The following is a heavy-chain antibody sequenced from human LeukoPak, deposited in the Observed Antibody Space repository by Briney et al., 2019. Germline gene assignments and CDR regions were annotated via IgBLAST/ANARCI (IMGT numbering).Heavy chain of an antibody. CDR2: IYYGGNT. CDR3: ARDSSSYEILTGPPYGMDV. J-gene: IGHJ6*02. CDR1: GYSISSGYY. V-gene: IGHV4-38-2*02. Sequence: PSETLSLTCTVSGYSISSGYYWGWIRQPPGKGLEWIGNIYYGGNTFYNPSLKSRITISRDASKNQFSLKLSSVTAADTAVYYCARDSSSYEILTGPPYGMDVWGQGTTVTVSS. D-gene: IGHD3-9*01.